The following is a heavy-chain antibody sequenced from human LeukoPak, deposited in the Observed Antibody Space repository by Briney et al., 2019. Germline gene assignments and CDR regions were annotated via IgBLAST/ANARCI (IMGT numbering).Heavy chain of an antibody. Sequence: GGSLRLSCAAPGFTFSSYAMSWVRQAPGKGLEWVSAISGSGGSTYYADSVKGRFTISRDNSKNTLYLQMNSLRAEDTAVYYCAKHSGGYYDSSGYFQHWGQGTLVTVS. CDR3: AKHSGGYYDSSGYFQH. D-gene: IGHD3-22*01. CDR1: GFTFSSYA. J-gene: IGHJ1*01. CDR2: ISGSGGST. V-gene: IGHV3-23*01.